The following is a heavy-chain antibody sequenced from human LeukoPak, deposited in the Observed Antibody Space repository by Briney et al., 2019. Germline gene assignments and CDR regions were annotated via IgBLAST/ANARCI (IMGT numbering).Heavy chain of an antibody. CDR1: GGTFSSYA. D-gene: IGHD2-21*01. J-gene: IGHJ4*02. CDR2: IIPIFGTA. V-gene: IGHV1-69*13. CDR3: ARLDCGGDCYPDADYYFDY. Sequence: GASVKVSCKASGGTFSSYAISWVRQAPGQGLEWMGGIIPIFGTANYAQKFQGRVTITADESTSTAYMELSSLRSEDTAVYYCARLDCGGDCYPDADYYFDYWGQGTLVTVSS.